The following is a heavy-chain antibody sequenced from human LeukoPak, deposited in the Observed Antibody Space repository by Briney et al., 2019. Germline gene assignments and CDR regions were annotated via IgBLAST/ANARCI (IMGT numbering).Heavy chain of an antibody. J-gene: IGHJ4*02. CDR3: ARQPYGDYHFDY. V-gene: IGHV4-30-2*01. D-gene: IGHD4-17*01. CDR1: GGSISSGGYY. Sequence: SQTLSLTCTVSGGSISSGGYYWSWIRQPPGKGLEWIGYIYHSGSTYYNPSLKSRVTISVDTSKNQFSLKLSSVTAADTAVYYCARQPYGDYHFDYWGQGTLVTVSS. CDR2: IYHSGST.